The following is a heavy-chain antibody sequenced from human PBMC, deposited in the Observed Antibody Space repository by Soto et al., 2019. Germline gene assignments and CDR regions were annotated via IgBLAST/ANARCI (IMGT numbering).Heavy chain of an antibody. V-gene: IGHV3-66*01. CDR3: ARDRVAVAGREGEGY. J-gene: IGHJ4*02. Sequence: EVQLVESGGGLVQPGGSLRLSCAASGFTVSSNYMSWVRQAPGKGLEWVSVIYSGGSTYYAESVKGRFTISRDNSKNTLYLQMNSLRAEDTAVYYCARDRVAVAGREGEGYWGQGTLVTVSS. CDR2: IYSGGST. CDR1: GFTVSSNY. D-gene: IGHD6-19*01.